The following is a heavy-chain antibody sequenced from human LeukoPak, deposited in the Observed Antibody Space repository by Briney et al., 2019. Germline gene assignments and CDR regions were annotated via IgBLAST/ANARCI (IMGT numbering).Heavy chain of an antibody. J-gene: IGHJ3*02. V-gene: IGHV3-30*18. CDR1: GFTFSSYG. D-gene: IGHD2-2*02. CDR3: AKVKKYQLLYSAFDI. CDR2: ISYDGSNK. Sequence: GGSLRLSCAASGFTFSSYGMPWVRQAPGKGLEWVAVISYDGSNKYYADSVKGRFTISRDNSKNTLYLQMNSLRAEDTAVYYCAKVKKYQLLYSAFDIWGQGTMVTVSS.